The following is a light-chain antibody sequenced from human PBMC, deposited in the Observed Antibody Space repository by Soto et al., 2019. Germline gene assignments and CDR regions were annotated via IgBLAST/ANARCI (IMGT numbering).Light chain of an antibody. CDR3: QQYNNWPPVG. V-gene: IGKV3-15*01. CDR1: QSVSSN. CDR2: GAS. J-gene: IGKJ1*01. Sequence: EIVMTQSPATLSVSPGERATLSGRASQSVSSNLAWYQQTPGQAPRLLIYGASTRATVIPARFSGSGAGTEFTLPISSLQSEDCAVYYYQQYNNWPPVGFGQGTKVVIK.